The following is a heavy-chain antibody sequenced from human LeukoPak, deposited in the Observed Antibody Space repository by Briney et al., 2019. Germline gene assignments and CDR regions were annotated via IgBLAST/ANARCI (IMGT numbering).Heavy chain of an antibody. Sequence: GGSLRLSCAASGFTFSSYGMHWVRQAPGKGLEWVAVISYDGSNKYYADSVKGRFTISRDNSKNTLYLQMNSLRAEDTAVYYCAKAWGAAASNYYYYYMDVWGKGTTVTVSS. CDR1: GFTFSSYG. CDR2: ISYDGSNK. J-gene: IGHJ6*03. CDR3: AKAWGAAASNYYYYYMDV. D-gene: IGHD2-2*01. V-gene: IGHV3-30*18.